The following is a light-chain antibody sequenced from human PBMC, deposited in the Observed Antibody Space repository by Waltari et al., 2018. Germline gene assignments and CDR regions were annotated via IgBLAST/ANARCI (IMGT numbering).Light chain of an antibody. V-gene: IGLV3-1*01. CDR3: ATNYGRGTNWQYI. CDR2: KND. CDR1: KFGNAY. Sequence: SSDLTQSPSVSVSPGQPATITCSGDKFGNAYASWYQQKPDQVPVLVIYKNDNRPSGIPERFAGSNSGNTATLTISGVEAGDEADYYCATNYGRGTNWQYIFGSGTRLTVL. J-gene: IGLJ1*01.